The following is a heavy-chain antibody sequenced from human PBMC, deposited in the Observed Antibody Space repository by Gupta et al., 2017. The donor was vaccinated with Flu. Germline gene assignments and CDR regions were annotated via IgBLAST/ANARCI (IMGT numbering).Heavy chain of an antibody. J-gene: IGHJ4*02. CDR1: GGSISSYY. D-gene: IGHD3-10*01. Sequence: QVQLQESVPGLVKPSETLSLTCTVSGGSISSYYWSWIRQPPGKGLEWIGYIYYSGRTNYNPALKSRVTISVDTSKNQFSLKLSSVTTEDTAVYYCARRRDSYGSGYFDYWGQGTMVTVYS. CDR2: IYYSGRT. V-gene: IGHV4-59*08. CDR3: ARRRDSYGSGYFDY.